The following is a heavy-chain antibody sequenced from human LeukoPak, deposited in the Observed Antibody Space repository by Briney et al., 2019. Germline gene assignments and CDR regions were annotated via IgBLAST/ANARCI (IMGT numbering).Heavy chain of an antibody. CDR3: ARDGRCGGDCYAS. Sequence: GGSLRLSCAASVFSFSSYTMNWVRQAPGKGLEWVSIISTSSSYIYYADSVKGRFTISRDNAKNALYLQMNSLRVEDTAVYYCARDGRCGGDCYASWGQGTLVTVSS. CDR1: VFSFSSYT. D-gene: IGHD2-21*02. V-gene: IGHV3-21*01. J-gene: IGHJ4*02. CDR2: ISTSSSYI.